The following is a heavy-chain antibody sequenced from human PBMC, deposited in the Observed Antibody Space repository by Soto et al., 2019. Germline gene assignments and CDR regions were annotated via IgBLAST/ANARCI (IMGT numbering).Heavy chain of an antibody. CDR3: TRAGILTTPYYCDY. Sequence: EVQLVESGGGLVQPGGSLRLSCAVSGFTFSDHYMDWVRQAPGTGLEWVGRIRNKANSYTTEYSASVKGSFTISRDDSNNSLFLQMNSLKSEDTAVYYCTRAGILTTPYYCDYWGRGSLVTVFS. CDR1: GFTFSDHY. CDR2: IRNKANSYTT. D-gene: IGHD2-21*01. J-gene: IGHJ4*02. V-gene: IGHV3-72*01.